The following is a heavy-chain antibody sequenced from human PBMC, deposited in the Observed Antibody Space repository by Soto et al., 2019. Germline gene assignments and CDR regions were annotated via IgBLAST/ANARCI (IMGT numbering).Heavy chain of an antibody. Sequence: GESLKISCKGSGYSFTSYWIGWVRQMPGKGLEWMGIIYPGDSDTRYSPSFQGQVTISADKSISTAYLQWSSLKASDTAMYYCARQAVVVAATRYYYYGMDVWGRGTTVTVSS. CDR1: GYSFTSYW. CDR3: ARQAVVVAATRYYYYGMDV. V-gene: IGHV5-51*01. CDR2: IYPGDSDT. J-gene: IGHJ6*02. D-gene: IGHD2-15*01.